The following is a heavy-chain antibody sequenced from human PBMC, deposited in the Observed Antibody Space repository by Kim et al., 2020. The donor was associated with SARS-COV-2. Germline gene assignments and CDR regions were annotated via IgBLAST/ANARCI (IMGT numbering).Heavy chain of an antibody. D-gene: IGHD1-26*01. Sequence: GSTSYAQKFQGRVTMTRETSTSTVYMELSSLRSEDTAVYYCARDVGGFDYWGQGTLVTVSS. J-gene: IGHJ4*02. CDR3: ARDVGGFDY. CDR2: GST. V-gene: IGHV1-46*01.